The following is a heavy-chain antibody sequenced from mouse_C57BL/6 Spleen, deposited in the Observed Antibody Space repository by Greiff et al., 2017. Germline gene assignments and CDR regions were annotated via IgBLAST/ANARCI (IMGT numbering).Heavy chain of an antibody. CDR2: IYPSDSET. CDR1: GYTFTSYW. CDR3: ARGLRGCYYAMDY. D-gene: IGHD2-4*01. Sequence: VQLQQPGAELVRPGSSVKLSCKASGYTFTSYWMDWVKQRPGQGLEWIGNIYPSDSETPYNQKFKDKATLTVDKSSSTAYMQLSSLTSEDSAVYYCARGLRGCYYAMDYWGQGTSVTVSS. V-gene: IGHV1-61*01. J-gene: IGHJ4*01.